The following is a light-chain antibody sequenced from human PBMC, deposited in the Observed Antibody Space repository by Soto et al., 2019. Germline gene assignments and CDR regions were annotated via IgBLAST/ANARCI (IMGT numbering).Light chain of an antibody. CDR2: RAS. V-gene: IGKV1-5*03. CDR3: QKYSGAPV. Sequence: DIQMTQSPSTLSASVGDRVIITCRASQSISNRLAWYQQSPGKAPKLLIYRASSLESGVPSRFSGSGSGTDFTLTISSLQPDDVAIYFCQKYSGAPVFGQGTKVEIK. J-gene: IGKJ1*01. CDR1: QSISNR.